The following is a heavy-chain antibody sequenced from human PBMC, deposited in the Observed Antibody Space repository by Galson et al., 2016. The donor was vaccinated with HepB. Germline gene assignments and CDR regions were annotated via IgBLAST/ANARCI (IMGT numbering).Heavy chain of an antibody. Sequence: SVKVSCKASGYRFHTYGISWVRQAPGQGLEWLGWISANSGNTNYAQKFQVRVTMTRDTSASTVYMDLRSLRSDDTAVYYCARDVQFRFDFWGQGTLVTVSS. CDR1: GYRFHTYG. CDR3: ARDVQFRFDF. J-gene: IGHJ4*02. V-gene: IGHV1-18*04. CDR2: ISANSGNT. D-gene: IGHD5-24*01.